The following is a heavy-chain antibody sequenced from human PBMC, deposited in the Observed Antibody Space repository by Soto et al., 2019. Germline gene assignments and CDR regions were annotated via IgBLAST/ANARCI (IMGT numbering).Heavy chain of an antibody. J-gene: IGHJ6*02. CDR1: GFTVSSNY. Sequence: EVQLVESGGGLVQPGGSLRLSCAASGFTVSSNYMSWVRQAPGKGLEWVSVIYSGGSTYYADSVKGRFTISRDNSKNTLYLQMNSLRAEDTAVYYCARAQCYYYGMDVWGQGTTVTVSS. V-gene: IGHV3-66*01. CDR3: ARAQCYYYGMDV. CDR2: IYSGGST.